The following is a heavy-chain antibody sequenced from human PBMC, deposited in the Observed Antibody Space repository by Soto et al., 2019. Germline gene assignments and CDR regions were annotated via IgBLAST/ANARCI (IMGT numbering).Heavy chain of an antibody. CDR3: ARVGGGDERGYWFDP. D-gene: IGHD2-21*02. CDR1: GGSISSGGYY. CDR2: IYYSGST. Sequence: SETLSLTCTVSGGSISSGGYYWSWIRQHPGKGLEWIGYIYYSGSTYYNPSLKSRVTISVDTSKNQFSLKLSSVTAADTAVYYCARVGGGDERGYWFDPGGQEPLVTVS. V-gene: IGHV4-31*03. J-gene: IGHJ5*02.